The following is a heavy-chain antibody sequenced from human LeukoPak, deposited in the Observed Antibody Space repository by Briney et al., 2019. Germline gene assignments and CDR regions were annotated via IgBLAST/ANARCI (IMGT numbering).Heavy chain of an antibody. V-gene: IGHV4-31*03. CDR3: ARQGAAGYYFDY. CDR2: IYYSGST. D-gene: IGHD6-13*01. Sequence: SETLSLTCTVSGGSISSGGYYWSWIRQHPGKGLEWIGYIYYSGSTYYNPSLTSRVTISADTSKNQFSLKLSSVSAADTAVYYCARQGAAGYYFDYWGQGTLVTVSS. CDR1: GGSISSGGYY. J-gene: IGHJ4*02.